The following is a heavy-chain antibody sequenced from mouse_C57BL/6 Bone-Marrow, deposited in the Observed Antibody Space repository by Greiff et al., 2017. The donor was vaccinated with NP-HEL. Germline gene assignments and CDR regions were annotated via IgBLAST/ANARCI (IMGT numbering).Heavy chain of an antibody. D-gene: IGHD1-1*01. V-gene: IGHV1-82*01. J-gene: IGHJ4*01. Sequence: VQLQESGPELVKPGASVKISCKASGYAFSSSWMNWVKQRPGKGLEWIGRIYPGDGDTNYNGKFKGKATLTADTSSSTAYMQLSSLTSEDSAVYFCARYITTVGAMDYWGQGTSVTVSS. CDR1: GYAFSSSW. CDR3: ARYITTVGAMDY. CDR2: IYPGDGDT.